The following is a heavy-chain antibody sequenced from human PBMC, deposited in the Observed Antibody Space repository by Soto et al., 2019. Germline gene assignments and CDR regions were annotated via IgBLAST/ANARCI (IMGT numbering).Heavy chain of an antibody. D-gene: IGHD3-3*01. CDR2: INPATGAA. CDR3: ARGGGVGVAGSAAFDM. CDR1: GYPVTAYY. V-gene: IGHV1-2*02. Sequence: QLHLVQSGAVVKKPGASVTVSCSASGYPVTAYYMHWVRQAPGRGLEWMGGINPATGAAKYTQTFPGRVTMTRDTSTSTVFMGLSGLTSEDPAGFYCARGGGVGVAGSAAFDMWGQGTLVTVSS. J-gene: IGHJ3*02.